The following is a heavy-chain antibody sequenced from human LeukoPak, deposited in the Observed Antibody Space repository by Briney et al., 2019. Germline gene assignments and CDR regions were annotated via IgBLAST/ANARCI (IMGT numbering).Heavy chain of an antibody. J-gene: IGHJ4*02. V-gene: IGHV1-46*01. CDR3: AREPLSRGYSYGYSDY. Sequence: ASVKVSCKASGYTSTSYYMHWVRQAPGQGLEWMGIINPSGGSTSYAQKFQGRVTMTRDMSTSTVYMELSSLRSEDMAVYYCAREPLSRGYSYGYSDYWGQGTLVTVSS. CDR2: INPSGGST. D-gene: IGHD5-18*01. CDR1: GYTSTSYY.